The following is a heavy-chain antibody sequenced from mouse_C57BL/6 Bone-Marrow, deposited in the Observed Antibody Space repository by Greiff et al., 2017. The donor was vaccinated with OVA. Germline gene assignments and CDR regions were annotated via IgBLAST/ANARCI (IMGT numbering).Heavy chain of an antibody. V-gene: IGHV1-81*01. Sequence: QVQLQQSGAELARPGASVKLSCKASGYTFTSYGISWVKQRTGQGLEWIGEISPRSGNTYYNEKFKGKATLTAEKSSSTAYMELRSLTSEDSAVYFCARSGWDGAWFAYWGQGTLVTVSA. CDR3: ARSGWDGAWFAY. D-gene: IGHD3-1*01. J-gene: IGHJ3*01. CDR2: ISPRSGNT. CDR1: GYTFTSYG.